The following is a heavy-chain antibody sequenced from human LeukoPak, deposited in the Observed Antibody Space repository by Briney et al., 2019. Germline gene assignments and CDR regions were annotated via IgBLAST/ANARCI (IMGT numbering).Heavy chain of an antibody. CDR3: ARLIIGSTTAGY. CDR1: GGSVSSSIDY. CDR2: VYYRGFT. J-gene: IGHJ4*02. V-gene: IGHV4-39*07. D-gene: IGHD2/OR15-2a*01. Sequence: SETLSLTCSVSGGSVSSSIDYWAWIRQPPGKGLEWIGSVYYRGFTYYNPSFGSRASISIDTSKNQFSLMLSSVTVADTAVYYCARLIIGSTTAGYWGQGTLFTVSS.